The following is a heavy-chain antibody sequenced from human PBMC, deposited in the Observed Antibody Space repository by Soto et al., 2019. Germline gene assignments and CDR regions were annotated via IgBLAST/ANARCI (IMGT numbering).Heavy chain of an antibody. CDR2: IYHSGST. D-gene: IGHD5-18*01. CDR3: ARRGRGGYSYGFDY. CDR1: GGSISSSNW. Sequence: SETLSLTCAVSGGSISSSNWWSWVRQPPGKGLEWIGEIYHSGSTNYNPSLKSRVTISVDKSKNQFSLKLSSVTAADTAVYYCARRGRGGYSYGFDYWGQGTLVTAPQ. J-gene: IGHJ4*02. V-gene: IGHV4-4*02.